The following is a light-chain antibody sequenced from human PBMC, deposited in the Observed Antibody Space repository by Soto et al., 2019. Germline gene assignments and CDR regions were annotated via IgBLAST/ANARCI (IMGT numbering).Light chain of an antibody. CDR2: DVS. J-gene: IGLJ1*01. CDR3: CSYTRSGTLI. CDR1: SSDIGDYNY. V-gene: IGLV2-14*01. Sequence: QPASVSGSPGQSITISCVGTSSDIGDYNYVSWYQQHPGKVPKVIIYDVSNRPSGVSYRFSGSKSGNTASLTVSGLQAEDEADYYCCSYTRSGTLIFGTGTKVTVL.